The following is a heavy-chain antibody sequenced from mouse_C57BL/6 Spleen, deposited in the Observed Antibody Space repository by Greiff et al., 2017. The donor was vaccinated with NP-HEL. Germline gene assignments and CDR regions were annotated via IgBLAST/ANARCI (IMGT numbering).Heavy chain of an antibody. CDR1: GYTFTDYE. D-gene: IGHD2-2*01. V-gene: IGHV1-15*01. CDR3: TTGGYGLGY. CDR2: IDPETGGT. Sequence: VKLVESGAELVRPGASVTLSCKASGYTFTDYEMHWVKQTPVHGLEWIGAIDPETGGTAYNQKFKGKAILTADKSSSTAYMELRSLTSEDSAVYYCTTGGYGLGYWGQGTTLTVSS. J-gene: IGHJ2*01.